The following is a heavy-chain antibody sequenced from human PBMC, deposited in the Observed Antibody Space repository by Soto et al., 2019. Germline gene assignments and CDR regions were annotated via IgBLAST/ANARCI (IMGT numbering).Heavy chain of an antibody. CDR1: GDSVSSNSAA. D-gene: IGHD6-19*01. CDR2: TYYRFKWYN. CDR3: ARGVILNSSCWYGDDAFDI. Sequence: SQTLSLTCXISGDSVSSNSAAWNWIRQSPSRGLEWLGRTYYRFKWYNDYAVSVKSRITINPDTSKNQFSLQLNSVTPEDTAVYYCARGVILNSSCWYGDDAFDIWGQGTMVTVSS. J-gene: IGHJ3*02. V-gene: IGHV6-1*01.